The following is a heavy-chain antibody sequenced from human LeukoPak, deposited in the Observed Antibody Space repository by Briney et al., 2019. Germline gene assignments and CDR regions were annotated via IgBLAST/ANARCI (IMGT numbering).Heavy chain of an antibody. CDR1: GFTFSSYW. Sequence: GGSLRLSCAASGFTFSSYWMSWVRQVPGKGLEWVAFIRYDGSNKYYADSVKGRFTISRDNSKNTLYLQMNSLRAEDTAVYYCAKTSYGYCSSTSCHDLDYWGQGTLVTVSS. CDR3: AKTSYGYCSSTSCHDLDY. CDR2: IRYDGSNK. D-gene: IGHD2-2*01. J-gene: IGHJ4*02. V-gene: IGHV3-30*02.